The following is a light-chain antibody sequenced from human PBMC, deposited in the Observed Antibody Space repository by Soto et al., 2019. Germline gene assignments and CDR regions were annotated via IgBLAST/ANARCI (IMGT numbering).Light chain of an antibody. J-gene: IGKJ4*01. CDR2: KAS. CDR1: QSISSW. V-gene: IGKV1-5*03. Sequence: DIQMTQFPPTLSVPVGDRVTITCRAIQSISSWLAWYQQKPGKAHNLLIYKASSLGSGVPSRFSGSGSGTAFTLTISSLQPDDLATYYGQQYNSYSALTFGGGTKVDIK. CDR3: QQYNSYSALT.